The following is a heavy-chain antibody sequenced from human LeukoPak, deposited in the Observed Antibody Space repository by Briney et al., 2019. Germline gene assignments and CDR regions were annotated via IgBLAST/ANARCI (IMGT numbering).Heavy chain of an antibody. J-gene: IGHJ4*02. Sequence: SETLSLTCTVSGDSISSYYWAWIRQPPGKGLEWIGHISYSGSTNYNPSLKSRVTISVDTSKSQFSLKLSSVTAADTAVYYCARALAPYGDYAFDYWGQGTLVTVSS. CDR3: ARALAPYGDYAFDY. CDR2: ISYSGST. CDR1: GDSISSYY. V-gene: IGHV4-59*01. D-gene: IGHD4-17*01.